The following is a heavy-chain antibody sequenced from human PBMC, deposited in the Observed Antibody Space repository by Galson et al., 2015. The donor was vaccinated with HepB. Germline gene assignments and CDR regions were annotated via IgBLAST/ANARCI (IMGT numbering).Heavy chain of an antibody. V-gene: IGHV3-73*01. J-gene: IGHJ6*02. D-gene: IGHD3-10*01. CDR3: TRQVPDYYGSGSLYGMDV. CDR2: IRNKPNSYAT. CDR1: GFTFSGSA. Sequence: SLRLSCAASGFTFSGSAMHWVRQASGKGLEWVGRIRNKPNSYATAYAASVKGRLTISRDDSKNTAYLQMNSLKTEDTAVYYCTRQVPDYYGSGSLYGMDVWGQGTTVTVSS.